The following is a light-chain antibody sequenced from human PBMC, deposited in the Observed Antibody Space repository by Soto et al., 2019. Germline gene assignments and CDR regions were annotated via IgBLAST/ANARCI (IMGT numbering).Light chain of an antibody. Sequence: DTGMPQFVPSRHVPPRLPASISCWPRQSRLHSDGKNYLVWYVQKTGQSPRLLIYLGSSRSSGVPDRFSASGSGSDFTLHISRVEAEDVGLYYCMQTLQTPKWTFGQGTKVDIK. CDR3: MQTLQTPKWT. V-gene: IGKV2-28*01. CDR2: LGS. CDR1: QSRLHSDGKNY. J-gene: IGKJ1*01.